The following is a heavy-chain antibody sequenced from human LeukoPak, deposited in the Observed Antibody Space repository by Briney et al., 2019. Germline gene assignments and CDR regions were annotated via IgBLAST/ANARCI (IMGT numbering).Heavy chain of an antibody. CDR3: AKQPVLRFLEWLLYFDY. D-gene: IGHD3-3*01. CDR1: GFIFYTFS. Sequence: GGSLRLSCTAFGFIFYTFSMHWVRQIPGKGLEWVAVISNDESKIYYAGSVKGRFTISRDNSKNTLYLQMSSLRAEDTAVYYCAKQPVLRFLEWLLYFDYWGQGTLVTVSS. V-gene: IGHV3-30-3*02. CDR2: ISNDESKI. J-gene: IGHJ4*02.